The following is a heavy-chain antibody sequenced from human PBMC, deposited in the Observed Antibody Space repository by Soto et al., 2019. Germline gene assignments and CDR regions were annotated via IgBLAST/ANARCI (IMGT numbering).Heavy chain of an antibody. J-gene: IGHJ4*02. CDR1: GFTFSNYA. CDR3: ARDLGDPDKDY. V-gene: IGHV3-48*02. D-gene: IGHD2-21*02. CDR2: INTSGRTT. Sequence: EVQLVESGGGLVQPGGPLRLSCAASGFTFSNYAMNWVRRAPGKGLQWVSYINTSGRTTHYADSVKGRFTISRDNARNSLYLQMNSLRDEDTAIYYCARDLGDPDKDYWGQGTLVTVSS.